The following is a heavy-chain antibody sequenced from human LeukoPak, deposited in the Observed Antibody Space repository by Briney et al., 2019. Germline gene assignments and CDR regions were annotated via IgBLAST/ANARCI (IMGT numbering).Heavy chain of an antibody. CDR1: GFTFSHAW. CDR2: ISSGGGST. D-gene: IGHD1-26*01. J-gene: IGHJ4*02. Sequence: PGGSLRLSCAASGFTFSHAWMSWVRQAPGKGLEWVSTISSGGGSTFYADSVKGRFTISRDNSKNTLYLQMNSLRAEDTAVYYCAKARSGSYYYFDYWGQGTLVTVSS. CDR3: AKARSGSYYYFDY. V-gene: IGHV3-23*01.